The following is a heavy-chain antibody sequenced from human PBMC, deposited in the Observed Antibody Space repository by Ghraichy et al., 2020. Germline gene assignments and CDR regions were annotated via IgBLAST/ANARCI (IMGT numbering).Heavy chain of an antibody. Sequence: SETLSLTCTVSGGSISSGDYYWSWIRQPPGKGLEWIGYIYYSGSTYYNPSLKSRVTISVDTSKNQFSLKLSSVTAADTAVYYCARLPMEFWFDYWGQGTLVTVSS. CDR3: ARLPMEFWFDY. CDR2: IYYSGST. J-gene: IGHJ4*02. CDR1: GGSISSGDYY. D-gene: IGHD3-10*01. V-gene: IGHV4-30-4*01.